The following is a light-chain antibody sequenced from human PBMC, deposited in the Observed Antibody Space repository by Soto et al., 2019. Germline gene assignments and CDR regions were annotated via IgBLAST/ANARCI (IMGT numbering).Light chain of an antibody. CDR3: QQYHRWPET. CDR1: QSVISN. Sequence: MTMQSRATPSVSPGERATLSCRASQSVISNLAWYQQKPGQAPRLLIYGASTRATGIPARFSGSGSGTQFTLTINSLQSEDFAIYYCQQYHRWPETFGGGTKVDI. J-gene: IGKJ4*01. V-gene: IGKV3-15*01. CDR2: GAS.